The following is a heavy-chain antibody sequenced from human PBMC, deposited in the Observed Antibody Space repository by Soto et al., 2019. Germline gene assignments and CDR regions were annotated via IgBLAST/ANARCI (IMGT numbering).Heavy chain of an antibody. CDR3: ATRLRFVEWLSPDAFDI. J-gene: IGHJ3*02. D-gene: IGHD3-3*01. Sequence: ASVKVSCKASGYTFTSYYMHWVRQAPGQGLEWMGIINPSGGSTSYAQKFQGRVTMTRDTSTSTAYMELSSLRSEDTAVYYCATRLRFVEWLSPDAFDIWGQGTMVTVSS. CDR2: INPSGGST. CDR1: GYTFTSYY. V-gene: IGHV1-46*01.